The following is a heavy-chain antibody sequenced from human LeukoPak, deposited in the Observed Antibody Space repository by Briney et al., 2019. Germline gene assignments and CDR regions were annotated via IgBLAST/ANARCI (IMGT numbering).Heavy chain of an antibody. CDR3: ARRGSNWNYYFDY. J-gene: IGHJ4*02. CDR1: GGTFSSYA. CDR2: IIPIFGTA. V-gene: IGHV1-69*05. D-gene: IGHD1-7*01. Sequence: SVKVSCKASGGTFSSYAISWVRQAPGQGLEWMGGIIPIFGTASYAQKFQGRVTITTDESTSTAYMELSSLRSEDTAVYYCARRGSNWNYYFDYWGQGTLVTVSS.